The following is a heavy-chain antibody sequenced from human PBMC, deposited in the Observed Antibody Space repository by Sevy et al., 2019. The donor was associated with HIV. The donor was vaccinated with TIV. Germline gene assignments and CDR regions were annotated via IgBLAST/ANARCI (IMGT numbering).Heavy chain of an antibody. CDR1: GLSVTNNG. CDR2: ISYDGINK. V-gene: IGHV3-30*18. J-gene: IGHJ6*02. Sequence: GGSLRLSCEVSGLSVTNNGMHWVRQAPGKGLEWVAVISYDGINKYYGDSVKGRFIISRDRSKNTLYLQMNILRIEDTAVYYCAKDFTGFYGMDVWGLGTTVTVS. CDR3: AKDFTGFYGMDV. D-gene: IGHD3-9*01.